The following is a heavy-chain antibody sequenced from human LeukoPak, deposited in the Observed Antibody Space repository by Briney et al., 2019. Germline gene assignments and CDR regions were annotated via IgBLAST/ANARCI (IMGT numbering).Heavy chain of an antibody. CDR2: ISSSGSTI. Sequence: PGGSLRLSCAASGFTFSGAAMHWVRQAPGKGLEWVSYISSSGSTIYYADSVKGRFTISRDNAKNSLYLQMNSPRAEDTAVYYCARRTDSSWYRSAYYFDYWGQGTLVTVSS. D-gene: IGHD6-13*01. V-gene: IGHV3-48*04. CDR1: GFTFSGAA. CDR3: ARRTDSSWYRSAYYFDY. J-gene: IGHJ4*02.